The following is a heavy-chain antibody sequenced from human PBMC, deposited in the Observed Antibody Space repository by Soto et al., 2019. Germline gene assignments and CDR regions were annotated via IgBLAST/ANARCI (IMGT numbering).Heavy chain of an antibody. CDR2: ISAYKTNI. CDR3: ARDLDGSGAYYTDF. V-gene: IGHV1-18*01. D-gene: IGHD3-10*01. J-gene: IGHJ4*02. CDR1: GYTFPNYG. Sequence: ASVKVSCKASGYTFPNYGLTWVRQAPGQGLEWMGWISAYKTNIKYAQKFQGRVTLTTDTSTSTAYMELRSLRSDGTAIYYCARDLDGSGAYYTDFWGQGTLVTVSS.